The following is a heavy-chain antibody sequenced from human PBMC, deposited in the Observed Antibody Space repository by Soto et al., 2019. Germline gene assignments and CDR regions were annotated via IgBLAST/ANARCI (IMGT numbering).Heavy chain of an antibody. CDR1: GFIISDHY. CDR2: TRDKANRYTT. J-gene: IGHJ5*02. CDR3: ARCGSFDP. V-gene: IGHV3-72*01. D-gene: IGHD6-25*01. Sequence: EVQLVESGGGWVQPGGSLRLSCAVSGFIISDHYVDWVRQAPGKGLEWVGRTRDKANRYTTLYAASVKGRFTISRDDSTNSLYLQINSLKTEDTAVYYCARCGSFDPWGQGTLVTVSS.